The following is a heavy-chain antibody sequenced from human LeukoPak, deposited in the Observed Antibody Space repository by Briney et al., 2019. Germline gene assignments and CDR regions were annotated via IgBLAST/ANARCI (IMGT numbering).Heavy chain of an antibody. V-gene: IGHV4-39*01. CDR3: ARHFSLGAFDI. J-gene: IGHJ3*02. CDR1: GGSISNF. CDR2: IHYTGNT. D-gene: IGHD3-16*01. Sequence: PSETLSLTCTVSGGSISNFWGWIRQPPGKGLEWIGSIHYTGNTYYNASLKSRVTMSVDTSKNQFSLKLSSMTAADTAVYYCARHFSLGAFDIWGQGTMVSVSS.